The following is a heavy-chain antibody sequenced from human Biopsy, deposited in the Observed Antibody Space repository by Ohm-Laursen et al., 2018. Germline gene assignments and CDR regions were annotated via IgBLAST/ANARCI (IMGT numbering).Heavy chain of an antibody. CDR3: ARDRMTDVFGGPTRTDVFDS. V-gene: IGHV1-2*02. J-gene: IGHJ4*02. Sequence: GASVKVSCKASGYTFTDYYIHWVRQSPGQGLEWMGWINPNSGATNSAQKFRDRVTLTRDTSISAVYIDLRRLKSDDAAFYYCARDRMTDVFGGPTRTDVFDSWGQGTPVTVSS. CDR1: GYTFTDYY. CDR2: INPNSGAT. D-gene: IGHD3-10*01.